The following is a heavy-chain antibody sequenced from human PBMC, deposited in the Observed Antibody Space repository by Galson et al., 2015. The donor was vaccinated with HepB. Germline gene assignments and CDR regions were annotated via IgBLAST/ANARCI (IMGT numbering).Heavy chain of an antibody. V-gene: IGHV4-34*01. CDR1: GGSFSGYY. J-gene: IGHJ4*02. D-gene: IGHD2-2*01. CDR2: INHSGST. CDR3: ARGRRVVPGRPRSSRPFDY. Sequence: SETLSLTCAVYGGSFSGYYWSWIRQPPGKGLEWIGEINHSGSTNYNPSLKSRVTISVDTSKNQFSLKLSSVTAADTAVYYCARGRRVVPGRPRSSRPFDYWGQGTLVTVSS.